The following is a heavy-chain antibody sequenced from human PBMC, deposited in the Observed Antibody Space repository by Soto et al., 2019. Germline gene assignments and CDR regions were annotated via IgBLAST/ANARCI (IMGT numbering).Heavy chain of an antibody. CDR1: GVTFSGHS. CDR3: AKGGLVPRYCSSTSCPRRNWFDP. V-gene: IGHV3-23*01. Sequence: GGSLRLSCAASGVTFSGHSLNWIRQAPGKGLEWIAFIGGSGGTNYADSVKGRFTISRDNSKNTLYLQMNSLRAEDTAVYYCAKGGLVPRYCSSTSCPRRNWFDPWGQGTLVTVSS. D-gene: IGHD2-2*01. J-gene: IGHJ5*02. CDR2: IGGSGGT.